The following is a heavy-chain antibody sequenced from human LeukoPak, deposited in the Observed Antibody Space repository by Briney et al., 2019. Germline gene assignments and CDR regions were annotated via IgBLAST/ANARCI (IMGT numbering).Heavy chain of an antibody. V-gene: IGHV3-23*01. CDR1: GFTFTSYD. J-gene: IGHJ2*01. D-gene: IGHD4-11*01. Sequence: PGGSLRLSCAASGFTFTSYDFSWVRQSPGKGLEWVSGIRRSGGSTDYADSVQGRFTISRDNSKKTLYLQMNSLRAEDTAIYYCAKVHRDTVTAYWYFDLWGRGTLVTVSS. CDR3: AKVHRDTVTAYWYFDL. CDR2: IRRSGGST.